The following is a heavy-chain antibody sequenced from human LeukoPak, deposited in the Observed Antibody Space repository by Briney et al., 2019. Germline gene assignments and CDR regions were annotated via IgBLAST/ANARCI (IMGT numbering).Heavy chain of an antibody. CDR2: INSDGSST. J-gene: IGHJ4*02. CDR3: ARDNYDSSGYYYSRRRGIDY. V-gene: IGHV3-74*01. D-gene: IGHD3-22*01. CDR1: GFTFSSYW. Sequence: GGSLRLSCAASGFTFSSYWMHWVRHAPGKGLVWVSRINSDGSSTSYADSVKGRFTISRDNAKNTLYLQMNSLRAEDTAVYYCARDNYDSSGYYYSRRRGIDYWGQGTLVTVSS.